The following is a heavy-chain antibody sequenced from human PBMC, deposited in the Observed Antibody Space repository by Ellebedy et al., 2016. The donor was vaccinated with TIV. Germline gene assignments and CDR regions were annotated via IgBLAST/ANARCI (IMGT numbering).Heavy chain of an antibody. D-gene: IGHD6-25*01. Sequence: GESLKISCEASGFAFSTYSMIWVRQAPGKGLEWVSSISGNTKYIYYADSVKGRFTISRDNARNSLYLEMKSLRAEDTGVYYCARPGGQSSDRKWSWGQGTMVTVSS. CDR2: ISGNTKYI. CDR1: GFAFSTYS. V-gene: IGHV3-21*03. J-gene: IGHJ5*02. CDR3: ARPGGQSSDRKWS.